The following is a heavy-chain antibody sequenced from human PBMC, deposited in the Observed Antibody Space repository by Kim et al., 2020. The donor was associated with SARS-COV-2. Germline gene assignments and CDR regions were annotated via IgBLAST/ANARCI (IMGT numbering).Heavy chain of an antibody. J-gene: IGHJ6*01. CDR1: GGSFSGYY. CDR3: AILGYCSSTSCYPGTYYY. D-gene: IGHD2-2*01. V-gene: IGHV4-34*01. Sequence: SETLSLTCAVYGGSFSGYYWSWIRQPPGKGLEWIGEINHSGSTNYNPSLKSRVTISVDTSKNQFSLKLSSVTAADTAVYYCAILGYCSSTSCYPGTYYY. CDR2: INHSGST.